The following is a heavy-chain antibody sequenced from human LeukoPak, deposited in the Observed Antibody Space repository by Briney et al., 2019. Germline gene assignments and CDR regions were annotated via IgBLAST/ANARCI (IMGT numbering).Heavy chain of an antibody. CDR3: AKDPEADYYDSSGYPNWFDP. J-gene: IGHJ5*02. D-gene: IGHD3-22*01. Sequence: GGSLRLSCAASGFTVSSNYMSWVRQAPGKGLEWVSVIYSGGSTYYADSVKGRFTISRDNSKNTLYLQMNSLRAEDTAVYYCAKDPEADYYDSSGYPNWFDPWGQGTLVTVSS. CDR2: IYSGGST. V-gene: IGHV3-53*01. CDR1: GFTVSSNY.